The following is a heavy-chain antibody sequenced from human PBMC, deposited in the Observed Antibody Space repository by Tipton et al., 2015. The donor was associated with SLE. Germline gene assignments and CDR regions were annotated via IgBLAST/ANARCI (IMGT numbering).Heavy chain of an antibody. CDR2: IYYSGNA. Sequence: LRLSCAVYGGSFSGYYWSWIRQPPGKGLEWIGSIYYSGNANSNPSLKSRVTISVDTSKNQFSLKLSSVTAADTAVYYCASGLYSSSGLFFDNWGQGTVVTVSS. CDR3: ASGLYSSSGLFFDN. CDR1: GGSFSGYY. J-gene: IGHJ4*02. D-gene: IGHD6-6*01. V-gene: IGHV4-59*01.